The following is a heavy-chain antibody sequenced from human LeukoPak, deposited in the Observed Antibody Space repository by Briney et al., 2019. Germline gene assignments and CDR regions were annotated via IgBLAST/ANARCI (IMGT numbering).Heavy chain of an antibody. CDR1: GFILSNYG. J-gene: IGHJ5*02. CDR3: ARGIDYGWFDP. Sequence: PGGSLRLSCAASGFILSNYGMSWVRQAPGKGLEWVAHIKQDGSERFHMDSVKGRFTISRDNAKNSLHLQMNSLRAEDTGVFYCARGIDYGWFDPWGQGTLVTVSS. CDR2: IKQDGSER. V-gene: IGHV3-7*01. D-gene: IGHD4-17*01.